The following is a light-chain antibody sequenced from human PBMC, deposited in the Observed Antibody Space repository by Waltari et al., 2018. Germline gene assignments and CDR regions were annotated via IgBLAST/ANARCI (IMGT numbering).Light chain of an antibody. Sequence: DIVMTQSPDSLAVSLGDRATINCKSSQSLLYDIDNKDYLAWYQQKPGQPPKLLIHWASTRESGVPDRFSGSGSGTDFTLTISSLQADDVAVYYCQQYLRAPRTFAQGTGLEIK. CDR1: QSLLYDIDNKDY. CDR2: WAS. J-gene: IGKJ2*02. CDR3: QQYLRAPRT. V-gene: IGKV4-1*01.